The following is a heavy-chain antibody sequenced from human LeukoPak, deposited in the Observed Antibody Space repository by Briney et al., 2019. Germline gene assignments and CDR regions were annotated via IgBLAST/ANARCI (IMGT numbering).Heavy chain of an antibody. CDR2: IYSGGGT. Sequence: GGSLRLSCAASGLSVTNTYMTWVRQAPGKGLEWVPVIYSGGGTNYADSLKGRFSISRDNSKNTLYLQMNSLRAEDTAVYYCVGEDKYWGQGTLVTVSS. J-gene: IGHJ4*02. CDR3: VGEDKY. V-gene: IGHV3-53*01. D-gene: IGHD2-15*01. CDR1: GLSVTNTY.